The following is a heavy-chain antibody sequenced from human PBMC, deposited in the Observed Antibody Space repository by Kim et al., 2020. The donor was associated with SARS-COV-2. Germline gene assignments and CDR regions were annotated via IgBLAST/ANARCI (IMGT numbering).Heavy chain of an antibody. CDR1: GGSISSSFNY. V-gene: IGHV4-39*01. D-gene: IGHD3-22*01. CDR2: VYHSGST. CDR3: ARHPHDSSGYVDS. Sequence: SETLSLTCTVSGGSISSSFNYWGWIRQPPGKGLEWIGSVYHSGSTYDSPSLKSRVTVSVDTSKNEFYLKVTSVTAADTAVYFCARHPHDSSGYVDSWGPGILVSVP. J-gene: IGHJ4*02.